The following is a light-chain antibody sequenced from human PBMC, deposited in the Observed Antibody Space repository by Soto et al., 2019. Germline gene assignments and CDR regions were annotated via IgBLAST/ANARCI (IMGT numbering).Light chain of an antibody. CDR3: QRYHSALLT. CDR2: AAS. Sequence: DIQMTQSPSSLSASVGDRVTMTCRASQGIRNYVAWYQQKPGEVPKLLIYAASTLQSAVPARFSGGGFVTDFTLTISSLRPEDVATYYCQRYHSALLTFGPGTKVDLK. CDR1: QGIRNY. V-gene: IGKV1-27*01. J-gene: IGKJ3*01.